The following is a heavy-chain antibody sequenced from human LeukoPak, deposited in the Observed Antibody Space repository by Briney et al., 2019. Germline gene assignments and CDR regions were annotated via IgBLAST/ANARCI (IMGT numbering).Heavy chain of an antibody. V-gene: IGHV3-21*01. Sequence: PSETLSLTCTVSGYSISGGYYWGWVRQAPGKGLEWVASISGRSVFISYSDSVKGRFSISRDNAKNSLFLEMSSLRPEDTAVYYCTRDQGVRYAFDIWGQGSVVTVSS. CDR1: GYSISGGYY. D-gene: IGHD3-10*01. CDR3: TRDQGVRYAFDI. CDR2: ISGRSVFI. J-gene: IGHJ3*02.